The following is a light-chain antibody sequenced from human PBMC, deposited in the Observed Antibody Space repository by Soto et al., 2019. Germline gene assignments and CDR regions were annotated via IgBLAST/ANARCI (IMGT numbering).Light chain of an antibody. CDR3: QSYDSSLRGYV. V-gene: IGLV1-40*01. J-gene: IGLJ1*01. CDR1: SSNFGAGND. Sequence: QSVLAQPPSVSGAPGQRVTISCTGSSSNFGAGNDVQWYQHLPETAPKLLIFGNNNRPSGVPDRFSGSKSATSASLAISGLQAEDEADYYCQSYDSSLRGYVFGTGTKVTVL. CDR2: GNN.